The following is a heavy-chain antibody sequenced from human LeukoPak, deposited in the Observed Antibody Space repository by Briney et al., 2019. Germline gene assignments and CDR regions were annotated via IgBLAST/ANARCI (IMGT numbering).Heavy chain of an antibody. Sequence: PGGSLRLSCAASGFTFSSYWMSWVRQAPGKGLEWVANIKQDGSEKYYEDSVKGRFTVSRDNAKNSLYLQMNSLRAEDTAVYYCARKPRRRITIFGVVIRNWFGPWGQGTLVTVSS. J-gene: IGHJ5*02. CDR2: IKQDGSEK. D-gene: IGHD3-3*01. CDR1: GFTFSSYW. CDR3: ARKPRRRITIFGVVIRNWFGP. V-gene: IGHV3-7*01.